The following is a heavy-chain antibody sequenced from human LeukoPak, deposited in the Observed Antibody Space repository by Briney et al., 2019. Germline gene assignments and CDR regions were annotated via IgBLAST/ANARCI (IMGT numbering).Heavy chain of an antibody. J-gene: IGHJ4*02. Sequence: GGSLRLSCTTSGFTFGDYSLTWLRQAPGKGLEWLGFIGSNPYGGTAEYAASVKGRFTISRDDSKSIAYLQMSNLKTEDTAVYYCSRGGGVISGSSWFYYWGQGTLVCASS. D-gene: IGHD6-13*01. V-gene: IGHV3-49*03. CDR2: IGSNPYGGTA. CDR3: SRGGGVISGSSWFYY. CDR1: GFTFGDYS.